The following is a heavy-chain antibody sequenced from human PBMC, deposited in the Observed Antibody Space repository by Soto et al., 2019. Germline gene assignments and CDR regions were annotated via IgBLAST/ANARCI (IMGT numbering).Heavy chain of an antibody. CDR1: GFTFNSYW. CDR3: ARFPAPRGVYYYGMDV. Sequence: GGSLRLSCAASGFTFNSYWMTWVRQAPGEGLEWVANIKQDGSEKNYVDSVKGRFTISRDNAKNSMYLQMNSLRAEDTAVYYSARFPAPRGVYYYGMDVWGQGTTVTVSS. CDR2: IKQDGSEK. J-gene: IGHJ6*02. D-gene: IGHD2-8*01. V-gene: IGHV3-7*01.